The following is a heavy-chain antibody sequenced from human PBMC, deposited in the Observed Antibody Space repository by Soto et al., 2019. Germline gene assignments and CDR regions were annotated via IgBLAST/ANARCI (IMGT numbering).Heavy chain of an antibody. V-gene: IGHV4-59*01. D-gene: IGHD6-13*01. CDR1: GAPITINY. CDR3: ARDAGGTYDH. J-gene: IGHJ4*01. CDR2: IYYSGST. Sequence: PSETLSLTCTVSGAPITINYWSWIRQAPGKGLEWIGYIYYSGSTTYNPSLKSRVTMSADTYKDQFSLELNSVTAADTAVYYCARDAGGTYDHWGRGILVTISS.